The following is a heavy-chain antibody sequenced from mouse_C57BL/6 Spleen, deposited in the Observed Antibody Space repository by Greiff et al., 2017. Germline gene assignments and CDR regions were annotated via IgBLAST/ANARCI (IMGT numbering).Heavy chain of an antibody. CDR1: SYTFTSYW. J-gene: IGHJ2*01. D-gene: IGHD2-4*01. V-gene: IGHV1-64*01. Sequence: QVQLQQPGAELVKPGASVKLSCKASSYTFTSYWMHWVKQRPGQGLEWIGMIHPNSGSTNYNEKFKSKATLTVDKSSSTAYMQLSSLTSEDSAVYYCAIKRVWDYGGVYFDYWGQGTTLTVSS. CDR2: IHPNSGST. CDR3: AIKRVWDYGGVYFDY.